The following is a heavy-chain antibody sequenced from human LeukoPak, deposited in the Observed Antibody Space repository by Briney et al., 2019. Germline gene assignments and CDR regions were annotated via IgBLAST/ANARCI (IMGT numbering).Heavy chain of an antibody. CDR3: AKDLDSSGYLAFDI. D-gene: IGHD3-22*01. CDR1: GFTVSSNY. V-gene: IGHV3-66*01. CDR2: IYSGGST. Sequence: PGGSLRLSCAASGFTVSSNYMSWVRQAPGKGLEWVSVIYSGGSTYYADSVKGRFTISRDNSKNTLYLQMNSLRAEDTAVYYCAKDLDSSGYLAFDIWGQGTMVTVSS. J-gene: IGHJ3*02.